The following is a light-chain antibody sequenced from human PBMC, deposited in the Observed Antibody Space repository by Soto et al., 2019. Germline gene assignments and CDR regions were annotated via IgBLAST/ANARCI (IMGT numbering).Light chain of an antibody. Sequence: DIELTQSPSSLSASVGDRDTITCRASQGISSYLAWYQQKPGKAPKLLIYGASTLEGGVPFRFSGSGSGTDFTLIIISLQPEDFATYNCQQLNTYPITFGQGTRLEIK. V-gene: IGKV1-9*01. J-gene: IGKJ5*01. CDR3: QQLNTYPIT. CDR2: GAS. CDR1: QGISSY.